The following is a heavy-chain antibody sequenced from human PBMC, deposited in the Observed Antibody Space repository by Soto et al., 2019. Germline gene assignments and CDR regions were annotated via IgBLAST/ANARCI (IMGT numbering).Heavy chain of an antibody. V-gene: IGHV3-11*01. Sequence: QMHLVESGGGLVKPGGSLRLSCEASGFTFSNHYMAWIRQAPGKGLEWASYISTSGTSTFYADSVKGRFTISRDNAKDSLFLQMNSLRVDDTAVYFCARDGVLFRAGFDSWGQGTLVTVAS. J-gene: IGHJ4*02. CDR2: ISTSGTST. D-gene: IGHD3-3*01. CDR1: GFTFSNHY. CDR3: ARDGVLFRAGFDS.